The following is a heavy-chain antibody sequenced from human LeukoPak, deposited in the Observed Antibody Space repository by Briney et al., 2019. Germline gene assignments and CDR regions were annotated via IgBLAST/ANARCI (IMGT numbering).Heavy chain of an antibody. J-gene: IGHJ4*02. D-gene: IGHD3-22*01. V-gene: IGHV2-5*02. CDR2: IYWDEDK. CDR1: GFSLSTSGVG. Sequence: SGPTLVNPTQTLTLTCTFSGFSLSTSGVGVGWIRQPPGKALEWLALIYWDEDKRYSPSLKSRHTITKDTSKNQVVLTMTNMDPVDTATYFCAHSGAYYYDSSGFDYWGQGTLVTVSS. CDR3: AHSGAYYYDSSGFDY.